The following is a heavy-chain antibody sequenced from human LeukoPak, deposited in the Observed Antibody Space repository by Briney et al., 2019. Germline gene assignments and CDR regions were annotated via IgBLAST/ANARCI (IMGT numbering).Heavy chain of an antibody. D-gene: IGHD2-15*01. J-gene: IGHJ5*02. CDR2: ISSSSSYI. CDR3: ARDRGTRYCSGGSCYSSRRFDP. Sequence: GGSLRLSCAASGFTFSSYSMNWVRQAPGKGLEWVLSISSSSSYIYYADSVKGRFTISRDNAKNSLYLQMNSLRAEDTAVYYCARDRGTRYCSGGSCYSSRRFDPWGQGTLVTVSS. V-gene: IGHV3-21*01. CDR1: GFTFSSYS.